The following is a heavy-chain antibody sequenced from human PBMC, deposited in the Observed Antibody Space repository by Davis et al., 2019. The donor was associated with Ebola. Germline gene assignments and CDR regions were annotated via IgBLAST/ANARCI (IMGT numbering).Heavy chain of an antibody. Sequence: PGGSLRLSCAASGFTFSSHAMSWVRHAPGKGLEWVSAISGSGGSTYYADSVKGRFTISRDNSKKTLYLQMNSLRAEDTAVYYFAREMVRYYYGMDVWGQGTTVTVSS. V-gene: IGHV3-23*01. D-gene: IGHD2-8*01. J-gene: IGHJ6*02. CDR2: ISGSGGST. CDR3: AREMVRYYYGMDV. CDR1: GFTFSSHA.